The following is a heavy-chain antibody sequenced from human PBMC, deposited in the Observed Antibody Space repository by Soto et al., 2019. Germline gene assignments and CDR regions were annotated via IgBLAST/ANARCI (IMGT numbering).Heavy chain of an antibody. Sequence: GGSLRLSCAASAFTFSSYAMSWVRQAPGKGREWVSAISGSGGSTYYADCVKGQFTISRDNAKNTMYLQMNSLSAEDTAVYYWAKAFGSGSDYWSEGTLVTVSS. D-gene: IGHD6-19*01. CDR1: AFTFSSYA. V-gene: IGHV3-23*01. J-gene: IGHJ4*02. CDR3: AKAFGSGSDY. CDR2: ISGSGGST.